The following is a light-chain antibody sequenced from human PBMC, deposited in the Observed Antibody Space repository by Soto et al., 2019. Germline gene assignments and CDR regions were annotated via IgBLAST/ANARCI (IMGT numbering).Light chain of an antibody. Sequence: IVLTQSPANLSLSPGERATLSCRASRSVSNDYVAWYQQKPGQPPRLLIYDASNRATGIPARFSGSGSGTDFTPTISSLEPEDFAVYYCQQRSNWPPITFGQGTRLEIK. CDR2: DAS. CDR1: RSVSND. V-gene: IGKV3-11*01. J-gene: IGKJ5*01. CDR3: QQRSNWPPIT.